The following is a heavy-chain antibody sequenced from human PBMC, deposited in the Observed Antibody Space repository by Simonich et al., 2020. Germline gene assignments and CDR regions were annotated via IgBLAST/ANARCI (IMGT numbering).Heavy chain of an antibody. CDR3: AGGVYCSSTSCSTYYYYGMDV. D-gene: IGHD2-2*01. CDR2: ISSSSSYI. J-gene: IGHJ6*02. CDR1: GFTFRSYS. V-gene: IGHV3-21*01. Sequence: EVQLVESGGGLVKPGGSLRLSCAASGFTFRSYSMNWVRQAPGRGLEWVSSISSSSSYIYYADSVKGRFTNYIDNAKNSLYRQMNSLRAEDTAVYYCAGGVYCSSTSCSTYYYYGMDVWGQGTTVTVSS.